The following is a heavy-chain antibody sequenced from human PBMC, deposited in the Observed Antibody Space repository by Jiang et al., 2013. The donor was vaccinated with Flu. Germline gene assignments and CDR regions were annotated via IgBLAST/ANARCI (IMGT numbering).Heavy chain of an antibody. D-gene: IGHD3-3*01. CDR1: GFTFSSYG. V-gene: IGHV3-30*18. Sequence: QLVESGGGVVQPGRSLRLSCAASGFTFSSYGMHWVRQAPGKGLEWVAVISYDGSNKYYADSVKGRFTISRDNSKNTLYLQMNSLRAEDTAVYYCAKCEGLIFGTYYMDVWGKGTTVTVSS. CDR3: AKCEGLIFGTYYMDV. CDR2: ISYDGSNK. J-gene: IGHJ6*03.